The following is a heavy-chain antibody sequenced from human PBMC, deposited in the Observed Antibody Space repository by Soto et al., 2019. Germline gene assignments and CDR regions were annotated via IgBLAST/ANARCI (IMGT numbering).Heavy chain of an antibody. CDR1: GGSIISSNW. V-gene: IGHV4-4*02. CDR2: IYHSGST. D-gene: IGHD6-13*01. Sequence: PSETLSLTCAVSGGSIISSNWWSFVRQPPGKGLEWIGEIYHSGSTNYNPSLKSRVTISVDKSKNQFSLKLSSVTAADTAVYYCARGFSSSWYRDYYYGMDVWGQGTTVTVSS. J-gene: IGHJ6*02. CDR3: ARGFSSSWYRDYYYGMDV.